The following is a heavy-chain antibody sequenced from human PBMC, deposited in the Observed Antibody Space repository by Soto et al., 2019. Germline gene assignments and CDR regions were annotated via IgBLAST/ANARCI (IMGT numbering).Heavy chain of an antibody. J-gene: IGHJ4*02. CDR3: ARDQSSWYAYFDY. CDR2: ISAYNGNT. V-gene: IGHV1-18*04. D-gene: IGHD6-13*01. CDR1: GYTFTSYY. Sequence: ASVKVSCKASGYTFTSYYMHWVRQAPGQGLEWMGWISAYNGNTNYAQKLQGRVTMTTDTSTSTAYMELRSLRSDDTAVYYCARDQSSWYAYFDYWGQGTLVTVSS.